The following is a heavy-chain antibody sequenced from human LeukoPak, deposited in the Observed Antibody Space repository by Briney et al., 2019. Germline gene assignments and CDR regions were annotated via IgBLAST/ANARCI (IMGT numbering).Heavy chain of an antibody. CDR1: GGSFSGYY. V-gene: IGHV4-34*01. D-gene: IGHD3-3*01. CDR3: ARSVTIFGVVYDV. J-gene: IGHJ6*04. CDR2: INHSGST. Sequence: SETLSLTCAVYGGSFSGYYWSWIRQPPGKGLEWIGEINHSGSTNYNPSLKSRVTISVDTSKSQFSLKLSSVTAADTAVYYCARSVTIFGVVYDVWGKGTTVTVSS.